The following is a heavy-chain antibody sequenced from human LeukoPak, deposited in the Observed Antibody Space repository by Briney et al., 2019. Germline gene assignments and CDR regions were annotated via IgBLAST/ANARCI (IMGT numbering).Heavy chain of an antibody. J-gene: IGHJ4*02. CDR1: GFTFNSYA. CDR3: AKETASDFGGAVDY. Sequence: GGSLRLSCAASGFTFNSYAMSWVRQAPGKGLEWVSAISGSGGSRYYADSVKGRFTISRDDSKNTLYLQINSLRAEDTAVYYCAKETASDFGGAVDYWGQGTLVTVSS. D-gene: IGHD3-10*01. V-gene: IGHV3-23*01. CDR2: ISGSGGSR.